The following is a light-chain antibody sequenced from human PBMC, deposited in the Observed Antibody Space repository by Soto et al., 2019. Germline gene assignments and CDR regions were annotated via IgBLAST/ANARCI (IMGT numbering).Light chain of an antibody. CDR1: SSDVGDYNY. CDR2: EVS. V-gene: IGLV2-8*01. Sequence: QSALSQPPSASGSPGQSVTISCTGTSSDVGDYNYVSWYQQHPGKAPKLMIYEVSKRPSGVPDRFSGSKSGNTASLTVSGLQAEDEADYYCSSYTSSSTPFVFGTGTKLTVL. J-gene: IGLJ1*01. CDR3: SSYTSSSTPFV.